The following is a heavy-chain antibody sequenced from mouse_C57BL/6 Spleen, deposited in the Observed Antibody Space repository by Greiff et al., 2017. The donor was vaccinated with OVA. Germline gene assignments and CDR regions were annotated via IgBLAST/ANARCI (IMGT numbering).Heavy chain of an antibody. CDR1: GYTFTSYW. CDR3: ARGYYGSSYTYAMDY. J-gene: IGHJ4*01. D-gene: IGHD1-1*01. CDR2: IHPNSGST. Sequence: QVQLQQPGAELVKPGASVKLSCKASGYTFTSYWMHWVKQRPGQCLEWIGMIHPNSGSTNYNEKFKSKATLTVDKSSSTAYMQLSSLTSEDSAVYYCARGYYGSSYTYAMDYWGQGTSVTVSS. V-gene: IGHV1-64*01.